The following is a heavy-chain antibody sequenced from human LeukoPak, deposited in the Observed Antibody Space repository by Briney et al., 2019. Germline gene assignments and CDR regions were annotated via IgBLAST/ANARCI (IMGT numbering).Heavy chain of an antibody. CDR3: ARLYYYDSGNAFDI. D-gene: IGHD3-22*01. J-gene: IGHJ3*02. V-gene: IGHV3-30*04. Sequence: PGRSLGLSCAASGFTFSSYAMHWVRQAPGKGLEWVAVISYDGSNKYYADSVKGRFTISRDNSKNTLYLQMNSLRAEDTAVYYCARLYYYDSGNAFDIWGQGTMVTVSS. CDR2: ISYDGSNK. CDR1: GFTFSSYA.